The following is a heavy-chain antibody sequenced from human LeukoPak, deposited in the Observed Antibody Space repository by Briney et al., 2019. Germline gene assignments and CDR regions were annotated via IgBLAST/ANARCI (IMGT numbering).Heavy chain of an antibody. V-gene: IGHV4-39*01. J-gene: IGHJ4*02. CDR2: IYYSGST. CDR1: GGSISTSSYY. CDR3: TRRGGTTTVTH. Sequence: SETLSLTCTVSGGSISTSSYYWVWIRQPPGMGLQWIGSIYYSGSTYYNPSRKSRVTISVDKTKNQFSLKLSSVTPADTAVYYCTRRGGTTTVTHSGQGTLVTASP. D-gene: IGHD4-17*01.